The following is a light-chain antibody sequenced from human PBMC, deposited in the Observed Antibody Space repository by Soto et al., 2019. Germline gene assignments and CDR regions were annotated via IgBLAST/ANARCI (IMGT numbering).Light chain of an antibody. Sequence: EMGWAQSPGTLSFSPGERATLSCRASQTISSRYLTWYQQKSGQVPRLLIYGASSRATGIPDRFSGSGSGTDFTLTISRLEPEDVAVYYCHHSGNSHGTFGQGTKVEIK. CDR2: GAS. J-gene: IGKJ1*01. CDR3: HHSGNSHGT. CDR1: QTISSRY. V-gene: IGKV3-20*01.